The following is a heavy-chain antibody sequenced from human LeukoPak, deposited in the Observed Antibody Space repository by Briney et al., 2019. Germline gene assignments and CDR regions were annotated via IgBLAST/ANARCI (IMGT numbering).Heavy chain of an antibody. V-gene: IGHV1-46*01. CDR3: ATSGYYYDSSGYYAEDWFDP. CDR2: INPSGGST. D-gene: IGHD3-22*01. Sequence: ASVTVSCKASGYTFTSYYMHWVRQAPGQGREGMGIINPSGGSTSYAQKFQGRVTMTRDTSTSTVYMELSSLRSEDTAVYYCATSGYYYDSSGYYAEDWFDPWGQGTLVTVSS. J-gene: IGHJ5*02. CDR1: GYTFTSYY.